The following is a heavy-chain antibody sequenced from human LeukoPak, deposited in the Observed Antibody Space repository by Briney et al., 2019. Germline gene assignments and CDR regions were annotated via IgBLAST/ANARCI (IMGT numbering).Heavy chain of an antibody. V-gene: IGHV3-30*04. CDR1: GLTFSSYA. Sequence: GGSLRLSCAASGLTFSSYAMHWVRQAPGKGLEWVAVISYDGSNKYYADSVKGRFTISRDNSKNTLYLQMNSLRAEDTAVYYCARDLDTAYYYYGMDVWGQGTTVTVSS. J-gene: IGHJ6*02. CDR2: ISYDGSNK. CDR3: ARDLDTAYYYYGMDV. D-gene: IGHD5-18*01.